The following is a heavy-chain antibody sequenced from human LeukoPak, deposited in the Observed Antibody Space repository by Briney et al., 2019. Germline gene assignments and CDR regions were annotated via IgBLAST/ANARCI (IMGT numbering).Heavy chain of an antibody. CDR2: ISGSGGST. Sequence: GGSLRLSCAASGFTFSSYWMHWVRQAPGKGLEWVSAISGSGGSTYYADSVKGRFTISRDNSKNTLYLQMNSLRAEDTAVYYCAREPDTAMVLEDYWGQGTLVTVSS. V-gene: IGHV3-23*01. CDR3: AREPDTAMVLEDY. CDR1: GFTFSSYW. J-gene: IGHJ4*02. D-gene: IGHD5-18*01.